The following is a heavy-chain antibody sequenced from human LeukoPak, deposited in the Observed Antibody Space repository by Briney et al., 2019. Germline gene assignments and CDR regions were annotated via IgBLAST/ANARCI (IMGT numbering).Heavy chain of an antibody. V-gene: IGHV1-8*01. CDR1: GYTFTSYD. D-gene: IGHD4-17*01. Sequence: ASVKVSCKASGYTFTSYDINWVRQATGQGLEWMGWMNPNSGNTGYAQKFQGRVTMARNTSISTAYMELSSLRSEDTAVYYCARGMLDYGDYVFGYWGQGTLVTVSS. J-gene: IGHJ4*02. CDR2: MNPNSGNT. CDR3: ARGMLDYGDYVFGY.